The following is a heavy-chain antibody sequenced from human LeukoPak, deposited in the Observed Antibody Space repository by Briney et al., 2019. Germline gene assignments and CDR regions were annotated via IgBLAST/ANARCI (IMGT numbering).Heavy chain of an antibody. J-gene: IGHJ4*02. V-gene: IGHV4-59*03. CDR3: AGGGGGISYRRY. D-gene: IGHD4-23*01. CDR2: TYYSGST. CDR1: GGSISSYY. Sequence: PSETLSLTCTVSGGSISSYYWSWIRQPPGKGLEWIGYTYYSGSTNYNPSLKSRVTMSADTSKNQFSLKLTSVTAADTAVYYCAGGGGGISYRRYWGQGTMVTVSS.